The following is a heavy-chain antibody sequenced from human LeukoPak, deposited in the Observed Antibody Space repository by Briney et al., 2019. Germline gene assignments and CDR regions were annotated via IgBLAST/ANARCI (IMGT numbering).Heavy chain of an antibody. V-gene: IGHV4-59*12. Sequence: KASETLSLTCTVSGGSISSYYWSWIRQPPGKGLEWIGDIYYSGSTNYNPSLKSRVTISVDTSKNQFSLRLSSVTAADTAVYYCARDSLGVYGMDVWGQGTTVTVSS. CDR3: ARDSLGVYGMDV. J-gene: IGHJ6*02. D-gene: IGHD6-13*01. CDR1: GGSISSYY. CDR2: IYYSGST.